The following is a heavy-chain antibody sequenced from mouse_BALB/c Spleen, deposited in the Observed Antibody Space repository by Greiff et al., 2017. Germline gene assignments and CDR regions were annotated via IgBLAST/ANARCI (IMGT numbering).Heavy chain of an antibody. CDR3: TRRRGNYAMDY. V-gene: IGHV1-15*01. CDR1: GYTFTDYE. J-gene: IGHJ4*01. Sequence: QVQLQQSGAELVRPGASVTLSCKASGYTFTDYEMHWVKQTPVHGLEWIGAIDPETGGTAYNQKFKGKATLTADKSSSTAYMELRSLTSEDSAVYYCTRRRGNYAMDYWGQGTSVTVSS. CDR2: IDPETGGT.